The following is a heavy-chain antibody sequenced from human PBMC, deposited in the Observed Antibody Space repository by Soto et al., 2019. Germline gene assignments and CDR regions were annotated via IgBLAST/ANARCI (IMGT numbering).Heavy chain of an antibody. Sequence: SETLSLTCTVSGGSISSYYWSWIRQPPGKELQYIGYIYFSGSTNYNPSLKSRVTISDDTSTNQFFLTLNSVTAADTAVYYCASHTTYSSSWTGDYYYSSGMDVWGQGTTVPVSS. V-gene: IGHV4-59*08. CDR1: GGSISSYY. CDR2: IYFSGST. D-gene: IGHD6-13*01. J-gene: IGHJ6*02. CDR3: ASHTTYSSSWTGDYYYSSGMDV.